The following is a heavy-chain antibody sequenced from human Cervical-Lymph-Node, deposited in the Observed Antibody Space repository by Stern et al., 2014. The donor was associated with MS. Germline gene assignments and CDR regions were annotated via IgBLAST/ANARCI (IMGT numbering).Heavy chain of an antibody. V-gene: IGHV1-2*06. J-gene: IGHJ4*02. CDR3: AREATRIIVGIDY. D-gene: IGHD2/OR15-2a*01. CDR1: GYDFTGFF. Sequence: QEQLVQSGAKMKQPGASVRVSCKAFGYDFTGFFIHWVRQVPGQGLEWMGRLNPNSDDPTYAQNFQDRVTLTRDTSIGTAYLELSRLTSADTAVYYCAREATRIIVGIDYWGQGTPVTVSS. CDR2: LNPNSDDP.